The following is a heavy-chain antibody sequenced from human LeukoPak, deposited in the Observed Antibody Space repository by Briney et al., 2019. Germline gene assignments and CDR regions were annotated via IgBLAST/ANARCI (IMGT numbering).Heavy chain of an antibody. D-gene: IGHD6-13*01. J-gene: IGHJ4*02. CDR2: INPNSGGT. V-gene: IGHV1-2*02. Sequence: ASVKVSCKASGYTFTGYYMHWVRQAPGQGLEWMGWINPNSGGTNYAQKFQGRVTMTRDTSISTAYMELSRLRSDDTAVYYRASLIAAAGTMGYWGQGTLVTVSS. CDR3: ASLIAAAGTMGY. CDR1: GYTFTGYY.